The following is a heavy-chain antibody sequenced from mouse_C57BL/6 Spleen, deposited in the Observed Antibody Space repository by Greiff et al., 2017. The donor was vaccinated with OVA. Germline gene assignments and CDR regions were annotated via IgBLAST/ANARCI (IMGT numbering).Heavy chain of an antibody. CDR3: ASGYYAWFSY. CDR1: GFTFSDYG. Sequence: DVQLQESGGGLVKPGGSLKLSCAASGFTFSDYGMHWVRQAPEKGLEWVAYISSGSSTIYYADTVKGRFTISRDNAKNTLFLQMTSLRSEDTAMYYCASGYYAWFSYWGQATLVTVSA. V-gene: IGHV5-17*01. J-gene: IGHJ3*01. CDR2: ISSGSSTI. D-gene: IGHD2-3*01.